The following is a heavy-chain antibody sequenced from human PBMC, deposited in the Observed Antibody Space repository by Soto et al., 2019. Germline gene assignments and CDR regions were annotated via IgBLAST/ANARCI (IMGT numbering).Heavy chain of an antibody. CDR1: GFTFSNYA. J-gene: IGHJ3*01. CDR2: MSSNGDNE. D-gene: IGHD2-8*01. V-gene: IGHV3-30-3*01. CDR3: ARNLYFVNAFDV. Sequence: QVQLVESGGGVVQPGRSLRLSCAASGFTFSNYAMYWVRQAPGKGLEWMALMSSNGDNEYYAESVNGRFTISRDNSKNLLYLQMNSLRPEDTAVYYCARNLYFVNAFDVWGQGTMVTVSS.